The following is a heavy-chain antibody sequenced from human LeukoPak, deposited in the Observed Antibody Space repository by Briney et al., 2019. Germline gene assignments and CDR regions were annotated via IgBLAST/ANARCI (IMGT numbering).Heavy chain of an antibody. J-gene: IGHJ1*01. CDR3: AKEGGYSSGWNGGAQH. CDR1: GYTFTSYG. V-gene: IGHV1-18*01. CDR2: ISAYDGNT. D-gene: IGHD6-19*01. Sequence: ASVKVSCKASGYTFTSYGISWVRQAPGQGLEWMGWISAYDGNTNYAQKLQGRVTMTTDTSTSTAYMELRSLRSDDTAVYYCAKEGGYSSGWNGGAQHWGQGTLVTVSS.